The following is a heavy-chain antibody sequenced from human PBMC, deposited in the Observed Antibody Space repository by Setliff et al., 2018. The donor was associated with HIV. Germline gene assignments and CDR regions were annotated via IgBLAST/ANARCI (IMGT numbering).Heavy chain of an antibody. D-gene: IGHD2-15*01. CDR3: ARDFRIIVPDVFDI. J-gene: IGHJ3*02. CDR1: GFTFSDYY. V-gene: IGHV3-11*04. Sequence: TGGSLRLSCAASGFTFSDYYMSWIRQAPGKGLEWISYISGTTNTIYYADSVKGRFTISRDNSKNSLYLQMSSLRDEDTAVYYCARDFRIIVPDVFDIWGRGTMVTVSS. CDR2: ISGTTNTI.